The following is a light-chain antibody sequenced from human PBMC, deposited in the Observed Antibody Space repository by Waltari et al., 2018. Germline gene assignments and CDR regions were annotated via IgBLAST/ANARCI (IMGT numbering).Light chain of an antibody. CDR1: QVITRH. V-gene: IGKV1-9*01. CDR3: QHLNSYPPFS. CDR2: AAS. J-gene: IGKJ3*01. Sequence: DIQLTQSPSFLSASVGDSLTVPCRASQVITRHLAWYQQKPGKAPKLLIYAASTLNSGVPSRFSGSGSGTEFTLTINSLQPEDFATYYCQHLNSYPPFSFGPGTKVDIK.